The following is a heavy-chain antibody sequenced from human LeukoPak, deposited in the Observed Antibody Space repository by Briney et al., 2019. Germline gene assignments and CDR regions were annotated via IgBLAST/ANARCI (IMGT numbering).Heavy chain of an antibody. J-gene: IGHJ4*02. Sequence: GESLKISCKGSGYSFTSYWIGWVRQMPGKGLEWRGISDPGDSDTRYSPSFQGPVTISADKSISTAYLQWSSLKASDTAMYYCARHPSLGYCSSTSCWGFDYWGQGTLVTVSS. CDR2: SDPGDSDT. D-gene: IGHD2-2*01. CDR1: GYSFTSYW. CDR3: ARHPSLGYCSSTSCWGFDY. V-gene: IGHV5-51*01.